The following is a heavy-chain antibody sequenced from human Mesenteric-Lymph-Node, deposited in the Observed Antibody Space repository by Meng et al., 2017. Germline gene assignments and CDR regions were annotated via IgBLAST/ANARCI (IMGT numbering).Heavy chain of an antibody. V-gene: IGHV3-21*04. Sequence: GESLKISCAASGFTFSSYSMNWVRQAPGKGLEWVSSISSSSSYIYYADSVKGRFTISRDNAKNSLYLQMNSLRAEDTALYHCAAGIAVAGTSYGMDVWGQGTTVTVSS. J-gene: IGHJ6*02. CDR1: GFTFSSYS. CDR3: AAGIAVAGTSYGMDV. CDR2: ISSSSSYI. D-gene: IGHD6-19*01.